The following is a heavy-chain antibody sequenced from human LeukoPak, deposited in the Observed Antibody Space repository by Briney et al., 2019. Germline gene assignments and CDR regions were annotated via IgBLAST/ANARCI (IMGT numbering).Heavy chain of an antibody. CDR2: IYYSGTT. Sequence: SETLSPTCTVSGGSINSSSYYWGWIRQPPGKGLEWIGSIYYSGTTYYNPSLKSRITISVDTSKNQISLKVSSVTAADTAVYYCARLGTARSYYYMDVWGKGTTVTISS. CDR3: ARLGTARSYYYMDV. D-gene: IGHD5-18*01. V-gene: IGHV4-39*01. J-gene: IGHJ6*03. CDR1: GGSINSSSYY.